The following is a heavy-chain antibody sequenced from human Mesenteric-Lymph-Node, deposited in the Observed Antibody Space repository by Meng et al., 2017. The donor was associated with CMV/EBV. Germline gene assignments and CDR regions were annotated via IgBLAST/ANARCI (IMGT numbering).Heavy chain of an antibody. CDR3: ARRGLTTVNPVGYDY. D-gene: IGHD4-11*01. Sequence: LSLTCAASGFTFSDYYMTWIRQAPGKGLEWVSYISSSGSTISYGDSVRGRFTISRDNAKNSLYLQMNSLRADDTAVYYCARRGLTTVNPVGYDYWGQGTLVTVSS. CDR1: GFTFSDYY. CDR2: ISSSGSTI. V-gene: IGHV3-11*04. J-gene: IGHJ4*02.